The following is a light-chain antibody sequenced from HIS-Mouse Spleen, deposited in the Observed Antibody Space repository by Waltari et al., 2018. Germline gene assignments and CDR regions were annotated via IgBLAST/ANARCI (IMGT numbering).Light chain of an antibody. Sequence: SYELTQPPSVSVSPGQTARSPCSGDPLPQKYAYWYKQKSGQAPVLVIYEDSKRPSGIPERFSGSSSGTMATLTISGAQVEDEADYYCYSTDSSGNHRVFGGGTKLTVL. CDR3: YSTDSSGNHRV. CDR1: PLPQKY. V-gene: IGLV3-10*01. CDR2: EDS. J-gene: IGLJ2*01.